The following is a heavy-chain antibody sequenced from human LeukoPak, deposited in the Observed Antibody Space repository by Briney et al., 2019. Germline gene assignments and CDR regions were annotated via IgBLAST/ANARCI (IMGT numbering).Heavy chain of an antibody. J-gene: IGHJ3*02. V-gene: IGHV3-48*01. CDR1: GFIFSSYS. CDR2: ISSSSSTI. CDR3: ARDQAGADDAFDI. D-gene: IGHD1-26*01. Sequence: GGSLRLSCVASGFIFSSYSMNWVRQAPGKGLEWVSYISSSSSTIYYADSVKGRFTISKDNAKNSLYLQINSLRAEDTAVYYCARDQAGADDAFDIWGQGTMVTVSS.